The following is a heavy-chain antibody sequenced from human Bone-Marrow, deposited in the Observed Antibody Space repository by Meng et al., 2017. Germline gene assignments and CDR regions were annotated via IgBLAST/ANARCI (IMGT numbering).Heavy chain of an antibody. CDR3: ARVKAGYSYGYSWFDP. CDR1: GGSISSSNW. D-gene: IGHD5-18*01. Sequence: QEQLQESGPVLVKPSGTLSLTCAVSGGSISSSNWWSLVRQPPGKGLEWIGEIYHSGSTNYNPSLKSRVTISVDKSKNQFSLKLSSVTAADTAVYYCARVKAGYSYGYSWFDPWGQGTLVTVSS. CDR2: IYHSGST. V-gene: IGHV4-4*02. J-gene: IGHJ5*02.